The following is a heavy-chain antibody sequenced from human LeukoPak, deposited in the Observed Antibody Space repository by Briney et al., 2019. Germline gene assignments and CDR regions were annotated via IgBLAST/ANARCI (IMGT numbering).Heavy chain of an antibody. Sequence: SETLSLTCTVSRYSISSGYYWGWIRQSPGKGLEWIGSIHHSGSTYYNPSLKSRVTISVDASKNQFSLKLSSVIAADTAVYYCAREGGRYGGGFDYWGQGTLVTVSS. CDR3: AREGGRYGGGFDY. CDR1: RYSISSGYY. V-gene: IGHV4-38-2*02. D-gene: IGHD6-19*01. CDR2: IHHSGST. J-gene: IGHJ4*02.